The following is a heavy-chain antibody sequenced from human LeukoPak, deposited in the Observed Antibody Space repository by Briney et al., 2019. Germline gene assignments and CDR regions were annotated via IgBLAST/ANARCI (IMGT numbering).Heavy chain of an antibody. D-gene: IGHD3-9*01. V-gene: IGHV3-30*18. CDR1: GFSFSSYG. CDR3: AKDAHFDWLLLYYFDY. CDR2: ISYDGSNK. Sequence: PGGSLRLSCAASGFSFSSYGMHWVRQAPGKGLEWVAVISYDGSNKYYADSVKGRFTISRDNSKNTLYLQMNSLRAEDTAVYYCAKDAHFDWLLLYYFDYWGQGTLVTVSS. J-gene: IGHJ4*02.